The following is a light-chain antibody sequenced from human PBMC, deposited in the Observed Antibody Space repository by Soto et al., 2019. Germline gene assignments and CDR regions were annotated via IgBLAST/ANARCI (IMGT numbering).Light chain of an antibody. J-gene: IGLJ2*01. V-gene: IGLV2-8*01. CDR3: SSYAGSNNYEV. CDR1: SSDVGGYNY. CDR2: EVS. Sequence: QSALTQPPSASGSPGQSVTISCTGTSSDVGGYNYVSWYQQHPGKAPKLMIYEVSKRPSGVPDRFSGSKSGNTASLTVSGLQAEDVADYYCSSYAGSNNYEVFGGGTKLTVL.